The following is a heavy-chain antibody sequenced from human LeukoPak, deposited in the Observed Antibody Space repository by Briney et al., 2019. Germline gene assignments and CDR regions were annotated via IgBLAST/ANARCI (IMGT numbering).Heavy chain of an antibody. CDR1: GYTFTGYY. Sequence: RASVKVSCKASGYTFTGYYMHWVRQAPGQGLEWMGWINPNSGGTNYAQKFQGRVTMTRDTSISTAYMELSRLRSDDTAVYYCARSQPYYDFWSGYGQGEDYWGQGTLVTVSS. CDR2: INPNSGGT. CDR3: ARSQPYYDFWSGYGQGEDY. V-gene: IGHV1-2*02. J-gene: IGHJ4*02. D-gene: IGHD3-3*01.